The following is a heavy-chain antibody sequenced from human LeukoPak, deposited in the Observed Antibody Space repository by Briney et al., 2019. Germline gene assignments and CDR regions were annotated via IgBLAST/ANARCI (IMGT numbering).Heavy chain of an antibody. J-gene: IGHJ4*02. Sequence: ASVKVSCKASGHTFTGYYMHWVRQAPGQGLEWMGWINPNSGGTNYAQKFQGRVTMTRDTSISTAYMELSRLRSDDTAVYYCARDSGAARPTGYWGQGTLVTVSS. CDR3: ARDSGAARPTGY. CDR2: INPNSGGT. D-gene: IGHD6-6*01. CDR1: GHTFTGYY. V-gene: IGHV1-2*02.